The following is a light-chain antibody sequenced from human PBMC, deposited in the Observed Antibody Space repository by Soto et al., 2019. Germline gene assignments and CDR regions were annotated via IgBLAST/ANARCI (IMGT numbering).Light chain of an antibody. Sequence: DIQMTQSPSTLSASVGDRVTITCRASQTIFRWLAWYQQRPGKAPNLLISDASDLQSGVPSRFSGSGSGAEFTLTIGRLQPDDFATYYCQAYNSYPWTFGQGTKV. CDR2: DAS. CDR3: QAYNSYPWT. J-gene: IGKJ1*01. V-gene: IGKV1-5*01. CDR1: QTIFRW.